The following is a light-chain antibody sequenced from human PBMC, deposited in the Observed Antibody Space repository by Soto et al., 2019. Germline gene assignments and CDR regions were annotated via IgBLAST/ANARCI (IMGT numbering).Light chain of an antibody. Sequence: QSVLTQPPSVSGAPGQRVTISCTGSSSNIGAGYDVHWYQQPPGTAPKLLIYGNSHRPSGVPDRFSGSKSGTSASLAITGLQAEDEADYYCQSYDSSLSGSVFGGGTKLTVL. J-gene: IGLJ3*02. V-gene: IGLV1-40*01. CDR1: SSNIGAGYD. CDR3: QSYDSSLSGSV. CDR2: GNS.